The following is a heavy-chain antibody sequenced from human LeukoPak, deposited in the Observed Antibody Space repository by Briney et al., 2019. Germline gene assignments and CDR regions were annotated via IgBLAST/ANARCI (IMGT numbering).Heavy chain of an antibody. CDR2: ISYDGSNK. V-gene: IGHV3-30*03. Sequence: PGGSLRLSCAASGFTFSSYSMNWVRQAPGKGLEWVAVISYDGSNKYYADSVKGRFTISRDNSKNTLYLQMNSLRAEDTAVYYCARGYDYWGQGTLVTVSS. CDR1: GFTFSSYS. J-gene: IGHJ4*02. CDR3: ARGYDY.